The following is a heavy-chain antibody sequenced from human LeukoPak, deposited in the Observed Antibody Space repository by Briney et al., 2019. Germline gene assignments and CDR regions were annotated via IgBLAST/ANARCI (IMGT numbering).Heavy chain of an antibody. CDR2: INHSGST. J-gene: IGHJ4*02. V-gene: IGHV4-34*01. D-gene: IGHD5-24*01. CDR1: GGSFSDHY. Sequence: PSETLSLTCGVYGGSFSDHYWKWIRQPPGKGLEWIGEINHSGSTNYNPSLKSRVIMSVDTPTNQFSLKLSSVTAADTAVYYCARSGYTRRFIDYWGQGTLVTVSS. CDR3: ARSGYTRRFIDY.